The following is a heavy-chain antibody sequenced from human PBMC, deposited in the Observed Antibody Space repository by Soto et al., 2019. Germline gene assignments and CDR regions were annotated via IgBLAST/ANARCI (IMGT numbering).Heavy chain of an antibody. J-gene: IGHJ4*02. V-gene: IGHV6-1*01. CDR1: GDSVSSNSAA. Sequence: QTLSLTCAISGDSVSSNSAAWNWIRQSPSRVLEWLGRTYYRSKWYNDYAVSVKSRITINPDTSKNQFSLQLNSVTPEDTAVYYCARTDASWIAVAGFDYWGQGTLVTVSS. CDR2: TYYRSKWYN. CDR3: ARTDASWIAVAGFDY. D-gene: IGHD6-19*01.